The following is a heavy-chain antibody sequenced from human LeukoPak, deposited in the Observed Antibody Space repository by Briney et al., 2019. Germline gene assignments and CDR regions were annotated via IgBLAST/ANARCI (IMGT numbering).Heavy chain of an antibody. CDR1: GGSFSGYY. Sequence: PSETLSLTCAVYGGSFSGYYWSWIRQPPGKGLEWIGEINHSGSTNYNPSLKSRVTISVDTSKNQFSLQLSSVTAADTAVYYCASQRYFDWQPSHDYWGQGTLVTVSS. J-gene: IGHJ4*02. D-gene: IGHD3-9*01. CDR2: INHSGST. CDR3: ASQRYFDWQPSHDY. V-gene: IGHV4-34*01.